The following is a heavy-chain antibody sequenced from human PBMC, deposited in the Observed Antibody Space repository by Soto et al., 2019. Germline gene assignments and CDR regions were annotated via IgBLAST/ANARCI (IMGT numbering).Heavy chain of an antibody. CDR2: ISPGGGTT. D-gene: IGHD3-22*01. CDR1: GYTFTRYQ. V-gene: IGHV1-46*01. J-gene: IGHJ4*02. Sequence: HAQLVQSGAEVKKPGASVKVSCRTSGYTFTRYQMHWVRQAPGQGLEWMGIISPGGGTTYSAQKFQGRVTLTRDTSTSTVHMELSGLRSDDTAIYYCAKGDESGFFDYWGQGTLVTVTS. CDR3: AKGDESGFFDY.